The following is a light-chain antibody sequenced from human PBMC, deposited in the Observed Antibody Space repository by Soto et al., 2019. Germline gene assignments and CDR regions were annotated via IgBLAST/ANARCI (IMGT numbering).Light chain of an antibody. CDR3: KQYGNSPQT. V-gene: IGKV3-20*01. Sequence: ERVMRQSPATLSVAPGERATLSCRASQSVSSNLAWYQQKPGQAPRLLIYGASSRATGIPNRFSGSGSGTDFTLTISRLEPEDFAVYYCKQYGNSPQTFGQGTKVDIK. CDR2: GAS. J-gene: IGKJ1*01. CDR1: QSVSSN.